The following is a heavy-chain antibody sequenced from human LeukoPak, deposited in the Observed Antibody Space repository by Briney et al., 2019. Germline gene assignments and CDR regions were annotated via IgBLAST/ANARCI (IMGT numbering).Heavy chain of an antibody. CDR1: GGSFSGYY. CDR2: IYYSGST. Sequence: SETLSLTCAVYGGSFSGYYWSWIRQPPGKGLEWIGYIYYSGSTNYNPSLKSRVTISVDTSKNQFSLKLSSVTAADTAVYYCARRSYDILTGYYGWFDPWGQGTLVTVSS. V-gene: IGHV4-59*12. CDR3: ARRSYDILTGYYGWFDP. J-gene: IGHJ5*02. D-gene: IGHD3-9*01.